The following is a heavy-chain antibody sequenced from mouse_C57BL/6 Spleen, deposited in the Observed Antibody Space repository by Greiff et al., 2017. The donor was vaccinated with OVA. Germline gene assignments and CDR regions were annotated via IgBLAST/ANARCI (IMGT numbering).Heavy chain of an antibody. CDR1: GYTFTEYT. V-gene: IGHV1-62-2*01. CDR3: ARHEAGGSSYGSWYFDV. Sequence: QVQLQQSGPELVKPGASVKLSCKASGYTFTEYTIPWVKQRSGQGLEWIGWFYPGSGSIKYNEKFKDKATLTADKSSSTVYMELSRLTSEDSAVYFCARHEAGGSSYGSWYFDVWGTGTTVTVSS. CDR2: FYPGSGSI. D-gene: IGHD1-1*01. J-gene: IGHJ1*03.